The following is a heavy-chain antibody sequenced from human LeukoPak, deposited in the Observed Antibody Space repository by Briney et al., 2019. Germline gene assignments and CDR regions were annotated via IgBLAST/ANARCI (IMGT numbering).Heavy chain of an antibody. CDR2: FYYSGST. D-gene: IGHD2-8*01. CDR1: GGSISSHY. CDR3: AMYDEGYFDY. V-gene: IGHV4-59*11. Sequence: SETLSLTCTVSGGSISSHYWSWIRQPPGKGLERIGYFYYSGSTNYNPSLKSRVTISVDTSKNQVSLRLSSVTAADTAVYYCAMYDEGYFDYWGQGTLVTVSS. J-gene: IGHJ4*02.